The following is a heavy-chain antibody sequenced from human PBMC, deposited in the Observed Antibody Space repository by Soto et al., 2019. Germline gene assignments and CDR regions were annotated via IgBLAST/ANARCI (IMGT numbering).Heavy chain of an antibody. Sequence: QVQLVQSGAEVKKPGASVKVSCKASGGTFSSYAISWVRQAPGQGLEWMGGIIPVFGTANYAQKLQGRVTITADESTSTAYMELSSLRSEDTAVYYCASSTGDYYGMDVWGQGTTVTVSS. CDR3: ASSTGDYYGMDV. V-gene: IGHV1-69*12. J-gene: IGHJ6*02. D-gene: IGHD7-27*01. CDR1: GGTFSSYA. CDR2: IIPVFGTA.